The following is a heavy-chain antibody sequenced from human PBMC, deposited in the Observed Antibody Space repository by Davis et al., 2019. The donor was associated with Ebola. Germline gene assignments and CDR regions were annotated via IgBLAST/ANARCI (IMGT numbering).Heavy chain of an antibody. CDR2: ISYDGSNK. CDR1: GFTFSSYG. J-gene: IGHJ6*02. V-gene: IGHV3-30*18. CDR3: AKDLGGTAWDYYYYGMDV. D-gene: IGHD3-16*01. Sequence: PGGSLRLSCAASGFTFSSYGMHWVRQAPGKGLEWVAVISYDGSNKYYADSVKGRFTISRDNSKNTLYLQMNSLRAEDTAVYYCAKDLGGTAWDYYYYGMDVWGQGTTVTVSS.